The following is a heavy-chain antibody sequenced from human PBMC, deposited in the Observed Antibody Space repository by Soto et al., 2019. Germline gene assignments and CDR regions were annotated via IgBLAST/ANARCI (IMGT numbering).Heavy chain of an antibody. J-gene: IGHJ4*02. CDR1: GYTFTSYA. Sequence: ASVKVSCKASGYTFTSYAMHWVRQAPGQRLEWMGWINAGNGNTKYPQKFQGRVTITRDTSASTAYMELSSLRSEDTAVYYCARDYRLAAAVGISFDYWGQGTLVTVSS. CDR2: INAGNGNT. V-gene: IGHV1-3*01. CDR3: ARDYRLAAAVGISFDY. D-gene: IGHD6-13*01.